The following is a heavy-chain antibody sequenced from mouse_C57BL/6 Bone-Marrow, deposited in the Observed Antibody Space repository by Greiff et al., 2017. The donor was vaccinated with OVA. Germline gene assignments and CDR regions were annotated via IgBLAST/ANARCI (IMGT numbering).Heavy chain of an antibody. CDR3: ARPVYGSSYYFDY. Sequence: EVKLMESGGDLVKPGGSLKLSCAASGFTFSSYGMSWVRQTPDKRLEWVATISSGGSYTYYPDSVKGRFTISRDNAKNTLYLQMSSLKSEDTAMYYCARPVYGSSYYFDYWGQGTTLTVSS. D-gene: IGHD1-1*01. V-gene: IGHV5-6*01. CDR2: ISSGGSYT. CDR1: GFTFSSYG. J-gene: IGHJ2*01.